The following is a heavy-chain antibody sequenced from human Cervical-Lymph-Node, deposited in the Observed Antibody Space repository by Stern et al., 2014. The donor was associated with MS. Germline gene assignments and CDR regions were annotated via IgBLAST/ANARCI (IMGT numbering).Heavy chain of an antibody. CDR1: GYTFSNSA. J-gene: IGHJ6*02. CDR2: IVPIVATS. CDR3: ATSAGFYSAMDV. V-gene: IGHV1-69*01. Sequence: QVQLGQSGAEVKKPGASVKVSCRTSGYTFSNSAFSWVRQAPGQGLEWMGPIVPIVATSTSAQRFQGRVTITAHESTNTAYMELSSLRSEDTAVYYGATSAGFYSAMDVWGPGTTVAVSS. D-gene: IGHD2-21*01.